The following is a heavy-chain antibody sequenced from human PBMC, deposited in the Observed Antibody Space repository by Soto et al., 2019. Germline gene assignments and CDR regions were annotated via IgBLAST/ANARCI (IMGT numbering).Heavy chain of an antibody. CDR2: ISYTGDT. CDR1: GDSVSSDNYF. V-gene: IGHV4-61*01. Sequence: SETLSLTCTVSGDSVSSDNYFWTWIRQPPGKGLEWIAYISYTGDTNYNPSLKSRVSISVDTSKNQFSLNLTSVTAADTAVYYCARLVYDTRLNYMYFDFWGQGALVTVSS. J-gene: IGHJ4*02. CDR3: ARLVYDTRLNYMYFDF. D-gene: IGHD3-10*01.